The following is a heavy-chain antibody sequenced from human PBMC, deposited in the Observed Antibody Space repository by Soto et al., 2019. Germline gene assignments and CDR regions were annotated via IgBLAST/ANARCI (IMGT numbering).Heavy chain of an antibody. V-gene: IGHV4-30-2*03. CDR2: IYYRGTT. CDR3: ARDYGDYQFDY. J-gene: IGHJ4*02. D-gene: IGHD4-17*01. CDR1: GGSVSSGGYS. Sequence: PSETLSLTCAVSGGSVSSGGYSWSWIRQPPGKGLERIGNIYYRGTTYYNPSLKSRVTISVDTSKNQFSLKLASVTAADTAVYYCARDYGDYQFDYWGQGTLVTVSS.